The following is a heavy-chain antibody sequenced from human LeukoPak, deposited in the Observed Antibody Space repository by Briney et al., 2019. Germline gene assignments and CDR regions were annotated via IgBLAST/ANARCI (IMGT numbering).Heavy chain of an antibody. CDR1: GFTFSSYG. J-gene: IGHJ4*02. CDR3: ARGRAYQLLLLEY. Sequence: PGGSLRLSCAASGFTFSSYGMHWVRQAPVKGLEWVSVIWYDGSNKYYADSVKGRFTISRDNSKNTLYLQMNSLRAEDTAVYYCARGRAYQLLLLEYWGQGTLVTVSS. CDR2: IWYDGSNK. D-gene: IGHD2-2*01. V-gene: IGHV3-33*01.